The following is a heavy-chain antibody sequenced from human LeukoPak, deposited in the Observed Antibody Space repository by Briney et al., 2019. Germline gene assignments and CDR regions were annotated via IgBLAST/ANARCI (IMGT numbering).Heavy chain of an antibody. J-gene: IGHJ4*02. CDR1: GYTFTGYY. D-gene: IGHD2-21*02. V-gene: IGHV1-2*02. CDR3: ARDPGPCGGDCYPTDY. CDR2: INPNSGGT. Sequence: ASVKVSCKASGYTFTGYYKHWVRQAPGQGLEWMGWINPNSGGTNYAQKFQGRVTMTRDTSISTAYMELSRLRSDDTAVYYCARDPGPCGGDCYPTDYWGQGTLVTVSS.